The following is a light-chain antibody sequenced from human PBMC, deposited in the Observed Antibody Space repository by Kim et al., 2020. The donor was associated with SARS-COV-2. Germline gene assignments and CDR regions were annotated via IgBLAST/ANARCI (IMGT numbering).Light chain of an antibody. J-gene: IGLJ1*01. Sequence: GKTARMTCGDKNIGSNSVPWYQQKPGQAPVLVIYFDTERPSGIPERFSGSNSGNTATLTISRVEAGDEADYYCQVWDNSAVRSVFGTGTKVTVL. CDR3: QVWDNSAVRSV. CDR1: NIGSNS. CDR2: FDT. V-gene: IGLV3-21*04.